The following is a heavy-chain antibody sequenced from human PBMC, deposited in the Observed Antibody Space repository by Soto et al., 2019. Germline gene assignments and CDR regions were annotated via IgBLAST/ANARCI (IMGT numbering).Heavy chain of an antibody. CDR3: ARGAPYYGSGSYKVMGYYYMDV. J-gene: IGHJ6*03. D-gene: IGHD3-10*01. Sequence: ASVKVSCKASGYTFTGYYMHWVRQAPGQGLEWMGWINPNSGGTNYAQKFQGWVTMTRDTSISTAYMELSRLRSDDTAVYYCARGAPYYGSGSYKVMGYYYMDVWGKGTTVTVSS. CDR1: GYTFTGYY. CDR2: INPNSGGT. V-gene: IGHV1-2*04.